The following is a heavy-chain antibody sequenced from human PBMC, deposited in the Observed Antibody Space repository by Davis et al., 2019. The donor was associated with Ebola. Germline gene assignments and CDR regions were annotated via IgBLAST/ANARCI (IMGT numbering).Heavy chain of an antibody. J-gene: IGHJ6*02. CDR1: GYTFTSYG. V-gene: IGHV1-18*01. CDR3: ARVQYCGGDCFFYYYYGMDV. Sequence: ASVKVSCKASGYTFTSYGISWVRQAPGQGLEWVGWISADNGNTNYAQKLQGRVTMTTDTSTSTAYMEVRSLRSDDTAVYYCARVQYCGGDCFFYYYYGMDVWGQGTTVTVSS. D-gene: IGHD2-21*01. CDR2: ISADNGNT.